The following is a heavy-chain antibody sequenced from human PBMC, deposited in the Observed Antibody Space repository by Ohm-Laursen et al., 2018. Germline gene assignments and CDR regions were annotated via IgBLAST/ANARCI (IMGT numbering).Heavy chain of an antibody. J-gene: IGHJ4*02. V-gene: IGHV3-30*18. CDR2: ISYDENHK. D-gene: IGHD2-2*02. CDR3: AKDQVVVVPAAIRGDFDY. CDR1: GFTFSNNG. Sequence: SLRLSCTASGFTFSNNGMHWVRQAPGKGLEWVAVISYDENHKYYVDSVKGRFTISRDNSKNTLYLQMNSLRAEDTAVYYCAKDQVVVVPAAIRGDFDYWGQGTLVTVSS.